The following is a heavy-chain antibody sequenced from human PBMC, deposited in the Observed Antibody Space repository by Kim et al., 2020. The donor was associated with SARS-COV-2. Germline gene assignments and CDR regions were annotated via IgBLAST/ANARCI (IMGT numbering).Heavy chain of an antibody. CDR1: GFTFSNYW. Sequence: GWSLRLSCAASGFTFSNYWMTWVRQAPGKGLEGVANIKQDESEKYYVDSVKGRFTISRDNAKQSLYLEMNSLRAEDTAVYYCVRDSVQWLDYWGQGTLVTVSS. D-gene: IGHD6-19*01. CDR3: VRDSVQWLDY. V-gene: IGHV3-7*01. J-gene: IGHJ4*02. CDR2: IKQDESEK.